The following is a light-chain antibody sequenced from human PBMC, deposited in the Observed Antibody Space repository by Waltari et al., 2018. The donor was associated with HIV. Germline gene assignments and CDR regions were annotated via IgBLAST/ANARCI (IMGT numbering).Light chain of an antibody. CDR1: SSTIGRNT. J-gene: IGLJ3*02. V-gene: IGLV1-44*01. CDR3: AAWDDSLNGPV. Sequence: QSVLTQPPPASGTPGQRVTTPCSGSSSTIGRNTLNRYQQLPGTAPKLLIYSNNQRPSGVPDRFSGSKSGTSASLAISGLQSEDEADYYCAAWDDSLNGPVFGGGTKLTVL. CDR2: SNN.